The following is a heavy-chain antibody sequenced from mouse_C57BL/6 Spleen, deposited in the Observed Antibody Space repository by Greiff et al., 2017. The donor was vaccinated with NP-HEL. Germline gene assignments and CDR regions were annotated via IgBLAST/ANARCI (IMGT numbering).Heavy chain of an antibody. J-gene: IGHJ1*03. CDR3: ARGRTGPWYFDV. V-gene: IGHV5-4*03. Sequence: EVNVVESGGGLVKPGGSLKLSCAASGFTFSSYAMSWVRQTPEKRLEWVATISDGGSYTYYPDNVKGRFTISRDNAKNNLYLQMSSLKSEDTATYYCARGRTGPWYFDVWGTGTTVTVSS. D-gene: IGHD4-1*01. CDR2: ISDGGSYT. CDR1: GFTFSSYA.